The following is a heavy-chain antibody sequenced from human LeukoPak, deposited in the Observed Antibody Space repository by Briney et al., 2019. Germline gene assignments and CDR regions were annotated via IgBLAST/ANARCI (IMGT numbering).Heavy chain of an antibody. V-gene: IGHV3-23*01. CDR1: GFTFSSYS. Sequence: GGSLRLSCAASGFTFSSYSMNWVRQAPGKGLEWVSAISGSGGSTYYADSVKGRFTISRDNSKNTLHLQMNSLRAEDTAVYYYAKDSLDYAGIAAPCYWGQGTLVTVSS. D-gene: IGHD6-13*01. J-gene: IGHJ4*02. CDR3: AKDSLDYAGIAAPCY. CDR2: ISGSGGST.